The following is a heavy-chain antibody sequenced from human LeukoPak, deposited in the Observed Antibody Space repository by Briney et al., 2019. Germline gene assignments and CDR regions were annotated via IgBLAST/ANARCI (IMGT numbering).Heavy chain of an antibody. CDR3: AREVRKFLEKQSSSSHASYYFDY. Sequence: SETLSLTCTVSGGSISSSSYYWGWIRQPPGKGLEWIGSIYYSGSTYYNPSLKSRVTISVDTSKNQFSLKLSSVTAADTAVYYCAREVRKFLEKQSSSSHASYYFDYWGQGTLVTVSS. J-gene: IGHJ4*02. CDR1: GGSISSSSYY. CDR2: IYYSGST. D-gene: IGHD3-3*01. V-gene: IGHV4-39*07.